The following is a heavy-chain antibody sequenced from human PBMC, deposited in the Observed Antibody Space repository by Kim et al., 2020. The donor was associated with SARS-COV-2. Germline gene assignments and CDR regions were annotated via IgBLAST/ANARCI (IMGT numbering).Heavy chain of an antibody. V-gene: IGHV4-39*02. D-gene: IGHD3-9*01. CDR2: IYYSGRT. CDR1: SASISNSDDYY. CDR3: ARVSSGGLEILADSGDFDS. J-gene: IGHJ4*02. Sequence: SETLSLTCTVSSASISNSDDYYWGWIRQPPRTGLQWIGSIYYSGRTYSNPSLKSRMTMSVDTSTNQFSLKVASVTAADTAVYYCARVSSGGLEILADSGDFDSWGQGILVTVSS.